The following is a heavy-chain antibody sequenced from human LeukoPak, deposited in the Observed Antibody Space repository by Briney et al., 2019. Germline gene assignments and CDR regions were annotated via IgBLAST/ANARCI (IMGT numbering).Heavy chain of an antibody. D-gene: IGHD2-15*01. CDR3: ARAQRRVVAATSVMTTEH. Sequence: ASVKVSCKASVYTFTGYYMHWVRQAPGQGLEWMGWINPSSGGTNYAQKLQGRVTMTRDTSISTAYMELSRLRSDDTAVYYCARAQRRVVAATSVMTTEHWGQGTLVTVSS. V-gene: IGHV1-2*02. CDR2: INPSSGGT. CDR1: VYTFTGYY. J-gene: IGHJ1*01.